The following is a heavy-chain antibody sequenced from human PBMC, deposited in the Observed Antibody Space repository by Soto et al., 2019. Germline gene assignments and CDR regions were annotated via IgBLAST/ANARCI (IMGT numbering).Heavy chain of an antibody. D-gene: IGHD3-10*01. CDR2: TYYRSKWYY. CDR1: GDSVSSTSAA. Sequence: HTLSLTCAISGDSVSSTSAAWNCIRQSPSRGLEWLGRTYYRSKWYYDYAVSVKSRVTINPDTSKNQFSLQLNSVTPEDTALYDWGTSEGFVDYLRQGTPITVSS. V-gene: IGHV6-1*01. J-gene: IGHJ4*02. CDR3: GTSEGFVDY.